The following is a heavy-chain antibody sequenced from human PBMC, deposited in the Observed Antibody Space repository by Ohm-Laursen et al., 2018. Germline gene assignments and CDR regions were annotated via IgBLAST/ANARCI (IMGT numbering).Heavy chain of an antibody. Sequence: SLRLSCAASGFTFDDYAMHWVRQAPGKGLEWVSGISWNSGSIGYADSVKGRFTISRDNAKNSLYLQMNSLRAEDTAVYYCASYYDFWSGYYSDYYYGMDVWGQGTTVTVS. CDR2: ISWNSGSI. D-gene: IGHD3-3*01. CDR1: GFTFDDYA. CDR3: ASYYDFWSGYYSDYYYGMDV. V-gene: IGHV3-9*01. J-gene: IGHJ6*02.